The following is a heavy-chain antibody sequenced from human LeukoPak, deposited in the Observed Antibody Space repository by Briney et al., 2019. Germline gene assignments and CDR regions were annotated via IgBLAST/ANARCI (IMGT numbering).Heavy chain of an antibody. J-gene: IGHJ3*02. D-gene: IGHD1-1*01. Sequence: GASVTVSFTASGYTFTVYYMHLVRQAPGQGLEWMGWINPNSGGTNYAQKFQGWVTMTRDTSISTAYMDLSRLRSDDTAVYYCARAALGTPFDIWGLGTMVTVSS. CDR1: GYTFTVYY. CDR2: INPNSGGT. V-gene: IGHV1-2*04. CDR3: ARAALGTPFDI.